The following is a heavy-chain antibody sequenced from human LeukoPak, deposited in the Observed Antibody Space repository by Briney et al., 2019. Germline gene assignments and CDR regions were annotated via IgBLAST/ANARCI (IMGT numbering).Heavy chain of an antibody. CDR3: ARYDVWGSYRAFDY. V-gene: IGHV4-61*02. J-gene: IGHJ4*02. CDR1: GGSISSGSYY. D-gene: IGHD3-16*02. CDR2: IYTSGST. Sequence: SETLSLTCTVSGGSISSGSYYWRWIRQPAGKGLEWIGRIYTSGSTNYNPSLKSRVTISVDTSKNQFSLKLSSVTAADTAVYYCARYDVWGSYRAFDYWGQGTLVTVSS.